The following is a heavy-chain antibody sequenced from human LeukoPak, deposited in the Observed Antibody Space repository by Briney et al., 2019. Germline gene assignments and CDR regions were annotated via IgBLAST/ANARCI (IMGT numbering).Heavy chain of an antibody. V-gene: IGHV6-1*01. CDR2: TFYRSKWGS. D-gene: IGHD6-13*01. CDR1: GDSVSNSSAA. CDR3: ARGTAAPGLGF. J-gene: IGHJ4*02. Sequence: SQTLSLTCAISGDSVSNSSAAWNWTRQSPSRGLEWLGRTFYRSKWGSNYALSVKSRITINADTSKNQISLQLNSVTPDDSAVYYCARGTAAPGLGFWGQGTLVTVSS.